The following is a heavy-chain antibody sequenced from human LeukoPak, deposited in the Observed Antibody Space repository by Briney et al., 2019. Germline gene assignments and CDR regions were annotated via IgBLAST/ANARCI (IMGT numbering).Heavy chain of an antibody. CDR1: GGSFSGYY. Sequence: SETLSLTCAVYGGSFSGYYWSWIRQPPGKGLEWIGEINHSGSTNYNPSLKSRVTISVDTSKNQFSLKLSSVTAADTAVYYCARDRIVVVPAAKHYGKTNWFDPWGQGTLVTVSS. CDR3: ARDRIVVVPAAKHYGKTNWFDP. V-gene: IGHV4-34*01. J-gene: IGHJ5*02. D-gene: IGHD2-2*01. CDR2: INHSGST.